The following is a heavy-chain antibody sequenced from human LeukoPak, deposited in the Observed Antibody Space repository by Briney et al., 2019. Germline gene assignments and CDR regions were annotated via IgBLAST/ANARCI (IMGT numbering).Heavy chain of an antibody. J-gene: IGHJ5*02. V-gene: IGHV3-11*01. D-gene: IGHD2/OR15-2a*01. CDR3: ARSPAITTTILNWFDP. CDR1: GFTFSDYY. CDR2: ISSSGSTI. Sequence: GGSLRLSCAASGFTFSDYYMSWIRQAPGKGLEWVSYISSSGSTIYYADSVKGRFTISRDNAKNSLYLQMNSLRAEDTAVYYCARSPAITTTILNWFDPWGQGTLVTVSS.